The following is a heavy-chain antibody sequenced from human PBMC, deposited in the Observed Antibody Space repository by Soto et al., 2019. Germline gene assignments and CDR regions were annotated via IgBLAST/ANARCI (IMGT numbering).Heavy chain of an antibody. CDR1: GFTFSSYG. D-gene: IGHD3-9*01. J-gene: IGHJ4*02. CDR3: AKETPIHDILTGYPQIGYFDY. V-gene: IGHV3-30*18. Sequence: GGSLRLSCAASGFTFSSYGMHWVRQAPGKGLEWVAVISYDGSNKYYADSVKGRFTISRDNSKNTLYLQMNSLRAEDTAVYYCAKETPIHDILTGYPQIGYFDYWGQGTLVTVSS. CDR2: ISYDGSNK.